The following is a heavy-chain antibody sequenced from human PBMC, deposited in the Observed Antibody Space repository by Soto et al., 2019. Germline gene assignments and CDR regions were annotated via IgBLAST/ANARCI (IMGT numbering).Heavy chain of an antibody. Sequence: ASVKVSCKASGYIFSDYYMHWVRQAPGQGLEWMGWINSQSGGTGYAEKFRGQVTMSRDTSISTAYMELRSLTPDDSAMYYCARERYCTSTTCSAFDYWGQGTLVTVSS. D-gene: IGHD2-2*01. V-gene: IGHV1-2*02. CDR2: INSQSGGT. CDR1: GYIFSDYY. J-gene: IGHJ4*02. CDR3: ARERYCTSTTCSAFDY.